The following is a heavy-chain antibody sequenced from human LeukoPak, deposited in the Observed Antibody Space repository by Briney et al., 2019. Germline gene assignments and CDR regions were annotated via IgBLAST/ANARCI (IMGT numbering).Heavy chain of an antibody. D-gene: IGHD6-13*01. V-gene: IGHV4-59*08. CDR2: IYYSGST. J-gene: IGHJ4*02. Sequence: SENLSLTCTVSGGSISSYYWSWIRQPPVKGLEWIGYIYYSGSTNYNPSLKSRVTISVDTSKNQFSLERSSVTVADTAVYYCARHNVAAAGTPFDYWGQETLVTVSS. CDR1: GGSISSYY. CDR3: ARHNVAAAGTPFDY.